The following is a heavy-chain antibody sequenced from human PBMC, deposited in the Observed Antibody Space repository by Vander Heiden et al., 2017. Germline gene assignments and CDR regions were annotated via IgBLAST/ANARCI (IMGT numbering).Heavy chain of an antibody. V-gene: IGHV3-11*01. J-gene: IGHJ6*02. CDR2: ISSSGSTI. D-gene: IGHD5-18*01. Sequence: QVQLAESGGGLVKPGGFLRPPCAAPGVTFSDYYMSWSRQAPGKGLEWVSYISSSGSTIYYADSVKGRFTISRDNAKNSLYLQMNSLRAEDTAVYYCARDPDTGMDVWCQGTTVTVSS. CDR3: ARDPDTGMDV. CDR1: GVTFSDYY.